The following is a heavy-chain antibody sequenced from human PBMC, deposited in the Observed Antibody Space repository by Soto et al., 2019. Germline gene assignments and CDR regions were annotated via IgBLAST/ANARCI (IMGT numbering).Heavy chain of an antibody. CDR3: ARPRRYYGSGSYYP. CDR1: GGSISSGGYY. D-gene: IGHD3-10*01. CDR2: INHSGST. V-gene: IGHV4-31*03. J-gene: IGHJ5*02. Sequence: SETLSLTCTVSGGSISSGGYYWSWIRQHPGKGLEWIGYINHSGSTYYNPSLKSRVTISVDTSKNQFSLKLSSVTAADTAVYYCARPRRYYGSGSYYPWGQGTLVTVSS.